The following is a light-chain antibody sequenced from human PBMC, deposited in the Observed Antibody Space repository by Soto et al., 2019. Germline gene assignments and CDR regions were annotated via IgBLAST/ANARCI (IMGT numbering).Light chain of an antibody. V-gene: IGKV3-15*01. Sequence: EIVMTQSPATLSVSPGERATLSCRASQSVSSNLAWYQQKPGQPPRLLIYGASTRATGIPARFSGSGSGTEFTLTISSLQFEDFAVYYCQQYNNWPPLTFGGGTKVEIE. CDR3: QQYNNWPPLT. J-gene: IGKJ4*01. CDR1: QSVSSN. CDR2: GAS.